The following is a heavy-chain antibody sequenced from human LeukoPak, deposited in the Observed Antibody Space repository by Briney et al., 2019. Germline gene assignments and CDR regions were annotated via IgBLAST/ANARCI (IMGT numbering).Heavy chain of an antibody. CDR1: GFTFSSYG. J-gene: IGHJ6*03. D-gene: IGHD2-2*01. V-gene: IGHV3-33*01. Sequence: GGSLRLSCAASGFTFSSYGMHWVRQAPGKGLEWVAVIWYDGSNKYYADSVKGRFTISRDKSKDTLYLQMNSLRAEDTAVYYCARDSVVPAAKAYYYYYYMDVWGKGTTVTVSS. CDR3: ARDSVVPAAKAYYYYYYMDV. CDR2: IWYDGSNK.